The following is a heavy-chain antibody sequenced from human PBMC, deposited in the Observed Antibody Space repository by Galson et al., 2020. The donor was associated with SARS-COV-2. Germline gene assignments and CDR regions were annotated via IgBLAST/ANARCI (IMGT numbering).Heavy chain of an antibody. V-gene: IGHV3-23*01. Sequence: GESLKISCAASGSTFSSHAMSWVRQAPGKGLEWVSALSGSGDSTYYAESVKGRFTISRDNPKNTLYLQMNSLRAEDTAVYYCAKDRGYYGSGKDGLDVWGQGTTVTVSS. J-gene: IGHJ6*02. D-gene: IGHD3-10*01. CDR1: GSTFSSHA. CDR3: AKDRGYYGSGKDGLDV. CDR2: LSGSGDST.